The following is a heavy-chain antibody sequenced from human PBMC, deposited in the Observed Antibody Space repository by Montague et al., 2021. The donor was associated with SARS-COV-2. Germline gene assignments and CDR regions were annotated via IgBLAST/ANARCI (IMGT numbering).Heavy chain of an antibody. D-gene: IGHD4-17*01. Sequence: VKPTQTLTLTCSFSGFSLRTSGVGAGWIRQPSGKALEWLAVIYWDDDKRYSPSLKSRLTITKDTSKNQVVLTMTNMDPVDTATYYCVHSYADYLFDYWGQGTLVSVSS. V-gene: IGHV2-5*02. CDR3: VHSYADYLFDY. CDR2: IYWDDDK. J-gene: IGHJ4*02. CDR1: GFSLRTSGVG.